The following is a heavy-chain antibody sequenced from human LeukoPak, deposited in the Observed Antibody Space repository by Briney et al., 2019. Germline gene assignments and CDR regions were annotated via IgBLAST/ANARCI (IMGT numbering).Heavy chain of an antibody. J-gene: IGHJ6*02. D-gene: IGHD5-18*01. V-gene: IGHV5-51*01. CDR1: GYSFTSYW. Sequence: GESLKISCKGSGYSFTSYWIGWVRQMPGKGLEWMGIIYPGDSDTRYSPSFQGQVTISADKSISTAYLQWSSLKASDTAMYYCARSRPGLVRVYSYGNYYYGMDVWGQGTTVTVSS. CDR2: IYPGDSDT. CDR3: ARSRPGLVRVYSYGNYYYGMDV.